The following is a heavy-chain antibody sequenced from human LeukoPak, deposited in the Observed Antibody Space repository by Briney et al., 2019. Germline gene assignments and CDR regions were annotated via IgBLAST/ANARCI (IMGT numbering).Heavy chain of an antibody. J-gene: IGHJ4*02. Sequence: GGSLRLSCTASGFTFSNFATHWGRQAPGTGLEWVAVISYDGSRTDYTVSVNGRFTISRDNSKNTLYLQMNSLRTEDTAVYYCATAPLYSSSWYFRGYFDDWGQGTLVTVSS. CDR1: GFTFSNFA. CDR2: ISYDGSRT. V-gene: IGHV3-30*04. D-gene: IGHD6-13*01. CDR3: ATAPLYSSSWYFRGYFDD.